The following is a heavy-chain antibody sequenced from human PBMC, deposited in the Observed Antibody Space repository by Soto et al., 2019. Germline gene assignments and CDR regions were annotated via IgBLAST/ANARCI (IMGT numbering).Heavy chain of an antibody. D-gene: IGHD6-13*01. CDR3: ARGGIEGRTAAGDYYGMDV. CDR2: INPSGGST. CDR1: GYTFTSYY. Sequence: ASVKVSCKASGYTFTSYYMHWVRQAPGQGLEWMGIINPSGGSTSYAQKFQGRVTMTRDTSTSTVYMELSSLRSEDTAVYYCARGGIEGRTAAGDYYGMDVWGQGTTVTVYS. J-gene: IGHJ6*02. V-gene: IGHV1-46*01.